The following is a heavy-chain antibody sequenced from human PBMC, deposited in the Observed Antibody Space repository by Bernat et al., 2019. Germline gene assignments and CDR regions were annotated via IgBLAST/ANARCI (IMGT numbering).Heavy chain of an antibody. CDR2: IRSKANSYAT. CDR1: GFTFSGSA. CDR3: TIYYPRPFDY. V-gene: IGHV3-73*02. D-gene: IGHD3-22*01. Sequence: EVQLVESGGGLVQPGGSLKLSCAASGFTFSGSAMHWVRQASGKGLEWVGRIRSKANSYATAYAASVKGRFTISRDDSKNTAYLQMNSLITEDTAVYYCTIYYPRPFDYWGREPWSPSTQ. J-gene: IGHJ4*02.